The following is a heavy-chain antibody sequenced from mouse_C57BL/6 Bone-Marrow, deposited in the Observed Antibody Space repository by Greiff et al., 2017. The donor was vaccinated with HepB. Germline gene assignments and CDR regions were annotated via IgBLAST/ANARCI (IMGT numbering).Heavy chain of an antibody. Sequence: LQESGPGLVQPSQSLSITCTVSGFSLTSYGVHWVRQSPGKGLEWLGVIWSGGSTDYNAAFISRLSISKDNSKSQVFFKMNSLQADDTAIYYCARIYYGNSMDYWGQGTSVTVSS. J-gene: IGHJ4*01. CDR1: GFSLTSYG. D-gene: IGHD2-1*01. CDR3: ARIYYGNSMDY. V-gene: IGHV2-2*01. CDR2: IWSGGST.